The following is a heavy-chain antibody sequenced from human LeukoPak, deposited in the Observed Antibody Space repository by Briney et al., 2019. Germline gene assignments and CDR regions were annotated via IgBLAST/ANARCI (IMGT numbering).Heavy chain of an antibody. CDR2: INHSGST. Sequence: PSETLSLTCAVYGGSFSGYYWSWIRQPTGKGLEWIGEINHSGSTNYNPSLKSRVTISVDTPKNQFSLKLSSVTAADTAVYYCARERDVTTLYYYYGMDVWGQGTTVTVSS. D-gene: IGHD4-17*01. CDR1: GGSFSGYY. V-gene: IGHV4-34*01. J-gene: IGHJ6*02. CDR3: ARERDVTTLYYYYGMDV.